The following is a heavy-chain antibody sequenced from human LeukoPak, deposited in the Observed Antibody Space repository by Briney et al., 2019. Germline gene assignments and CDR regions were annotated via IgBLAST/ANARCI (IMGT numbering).Heavy chain of an antibody. CDR2: ISYDGSNK. J-gene: IGHJ4*02. CDR3: AKELRYFDWLQSLDY. Sequence: PGRSLRLSCAASGFTFSSYGMHWVRQAPGKGLEWVAVISYDGSNKYYADSVKGRFTISRDNSKNTLYLQMNSLRAEDTAVYYCAKELRYFDWLQSLDYWGQGTLVTVPS. V-gene: IGHV3-30*18. D-gene: IGHD3-9*01. CDR1: GFTFSSYG.